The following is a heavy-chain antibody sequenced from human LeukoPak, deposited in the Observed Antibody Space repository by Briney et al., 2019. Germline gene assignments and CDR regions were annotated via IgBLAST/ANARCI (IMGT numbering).Heavy chain of an antibody. CDR2: IYPSGNA. V-gene: IGHV4-59*08. CDR1: GGSMSSFC. D-gene: IGHD3-22*01. Sequence: SETLSLTCTVPGGSMSSFCWSWIRQFPGKGLEWIGYIYPSGNANYNTSLKSRLTISADLSKNQFSLRLTSVTAADTAVYYCARRSSGHPYFFDYWGQGTLVTVSS. CDR3: ARRSSGHPYFFDY. J-gene: IGHJ4*02.